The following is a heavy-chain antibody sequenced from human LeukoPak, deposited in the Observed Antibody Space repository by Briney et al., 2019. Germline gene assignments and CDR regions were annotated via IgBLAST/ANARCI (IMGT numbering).Heavy chain of an antibody. V-gene: IGHV3-23*01. CDR2: ISGSGGST. D-gene: IGHD3-10*01. CDR3: ANSQARSGRELDY. Sequence: PGGSLRLSCAASGFTFNSYAMSWVRQAPGKGLEWVSAISGSGGSTYYADSVKGRFTISRDNSKNTLYLQMNSLRAEDTAVYYCANSQARSGRELDYWGQGTLVTVSS. CDR1: GFTFNSYA. J-gene: IGHJ4*02.